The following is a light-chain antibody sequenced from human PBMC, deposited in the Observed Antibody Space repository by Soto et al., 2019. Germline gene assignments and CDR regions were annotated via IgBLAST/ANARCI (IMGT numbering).Light chain of an antibody. CDR1: SSDVGGYNY. CDR3: SSFTTSSTYV. V-gene: IGLV2-8*01. J-gene: IGLJ1*01. CDR2: EVN. Sequence: QSVLTQPPSASGSPGQSVAISCTGTSSDVGGYNYVSWYQQHPGKAPKLMIYEVNKRPSGVPDRFSGSKSGNTASLTVSGLQAEDEADYYCSSFTTSSTYVVGAGTKVTVL.